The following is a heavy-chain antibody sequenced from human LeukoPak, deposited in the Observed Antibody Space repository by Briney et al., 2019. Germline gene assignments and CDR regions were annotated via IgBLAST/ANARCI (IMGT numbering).Heavy chain of an antibody. CDR2: IWYDGSNK. CDR1: GFTFSSYG. CDR3: ARDQYSSGWYLIDY. J-gene: IGHJ4*02. D-gene: IGHD6-19*01. V-gene: IGHV3-33*01. Sequence: GGSLRLSCAASGFTFSSYGMHWVRQAPGKGLEWVAVIWYDGSNKYYADSVKGRFTISRDNSKNTLYLQMNSLRAEDTAVYYCARDQYSSGWYLIDYWGQGALVTVSS.